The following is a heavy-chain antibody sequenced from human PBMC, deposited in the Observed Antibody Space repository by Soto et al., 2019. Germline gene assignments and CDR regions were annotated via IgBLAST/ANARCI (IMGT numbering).Heavy chain of an antibody. Sequence: PGGSLRLSCAASGFTVSSNYMSWVRQAPGKGLEWVSVIYSGGSTYYADSVKGRFTISRDNSKNTLYLQMNSLRAEDTAVYYCARDGAVAGGYYYYMDVCGKGTTVTFSS. CDR2: IYSGGST. CDR1: GFTVSSNY. D-gene: IGHD6-19*01. CDR3: ARDGAVAGGYYYYMDV. V-gene: IGHV3-66*01. J-gene: IGHJ6*03.